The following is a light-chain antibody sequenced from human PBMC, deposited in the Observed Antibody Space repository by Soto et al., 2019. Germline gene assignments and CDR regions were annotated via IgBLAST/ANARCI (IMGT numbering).Light chain of an antibody. V-gene: IGKV3-20*01. J-gene: IGKJ4*01. CDR2: GAS. Sequence: EIVLTQSPGTLSLSPGERATLSCRASQSVSSNNLAWYQQKPGQAPRLLIYGASSRATGIPDRFSGSGSGTDFTLTIRRLEPEDFAAYYCQQYGSSTALTFGGGTKVEIK. CDR1: QSVSSNN. CDR3: QQYGSSTALT.